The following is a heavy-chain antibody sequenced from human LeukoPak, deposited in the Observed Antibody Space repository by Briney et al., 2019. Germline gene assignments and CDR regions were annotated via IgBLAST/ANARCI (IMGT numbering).Heavy chain of an antibody. Sequence: SVKVSCKASGGTFSSYAISWVRQAPGQGLEWMGRIIPILGIANYAQKFQGRVTITADKSTSTAYMELSSLRSEDTAVYYCARFRPRKYSGSNYDSGTYYFDYWGQGTLVTVSS. D-gene: IGHD1-26*01. CDR3: ARFRPRKYSGSNYDSGTYYFDY. CDR2: IIPILGIA. V-gene: IGHV1-69*04. J-gene: IGHJ4*02. CDR1: GGTFSSYA.